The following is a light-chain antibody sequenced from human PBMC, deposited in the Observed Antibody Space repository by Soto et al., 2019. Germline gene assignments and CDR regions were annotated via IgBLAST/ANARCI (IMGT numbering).Light chain of an antibody. CDR2: AAS. CDR1: ENISTW. V-gene: IGKV1-12*01. CDR3: KHADSFPLST. Sequence: EIEVTQARSAVSASVAARVTITFRSSENISTWVAWYQQKPGKAPKVLXXAASSLQSGVQSRFSGSGSGKDFTLNISSLPPEEFATYYCKHADSFPLSTVGQGTRLEI. J-gene: IGKJ5*01.